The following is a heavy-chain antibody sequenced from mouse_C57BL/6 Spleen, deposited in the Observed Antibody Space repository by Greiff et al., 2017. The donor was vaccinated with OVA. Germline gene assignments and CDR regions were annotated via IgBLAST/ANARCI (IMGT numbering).Heavy chain of an antibody. V-gene: IGHV5-12*01. J-gene: IGHJ4*01. Sequence: EVKVEESGGGLVQPGGSLKLSCAASGFTFSDYYMYWVRQTPEKRLEWVAYISNGGGSTYYPDTVKGRFTISRDNAKNTLYLQMSRLKSEDTAMYYCARRLLRRDAMDYWGQGTSVTVSS. CDR3: ARRLLRRDAMDY. D-gene: IGHD2-3*01. CDR1: GFTFSDYY. CDR2: ISNGGGST.